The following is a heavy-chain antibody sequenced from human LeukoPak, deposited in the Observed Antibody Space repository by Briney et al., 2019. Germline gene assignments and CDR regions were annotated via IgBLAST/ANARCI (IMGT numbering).Heavy chain of an antibody. CDR2: INPSGGST. CDR1: GYTFTSYY. J-gene: IGHJ6*03. V-gene: IGHV1-46*01. D-gene: IGHD2-15*01. Sequence: ASVKVSCKASGYTFTSYYMHWVRQAPGQGLEWMGIINPSGGSTSYAQKFQGRVTMTRDTSTSTVYMELSSLRSEDTAVYYCARGPALFSRGSKVDSHRGNYMDVWGKGTTVTVSS. CDR3: ARGPALFSRGSKVDSHRGNYMDV.